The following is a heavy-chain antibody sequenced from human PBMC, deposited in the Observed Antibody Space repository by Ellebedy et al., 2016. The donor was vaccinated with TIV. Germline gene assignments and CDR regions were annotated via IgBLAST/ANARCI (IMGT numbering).Heavy chain of an antibody. V-gene: IGHV3-7*01. Sequence: GESLKISCAASGFTFSNYWMIWVRRAPGKGLEWVANIKQDGSEKYYMDSVKGRFTISRDNAKNSLYLQIDSLRVDDTAVYYCARAYYGMDVWGQGTTVTVSS. CDR1: GFTFSNYW. CDR3: ARAYYGMDV. J-gene: IGHJ6*02. CDR2: IKQDGSEK.